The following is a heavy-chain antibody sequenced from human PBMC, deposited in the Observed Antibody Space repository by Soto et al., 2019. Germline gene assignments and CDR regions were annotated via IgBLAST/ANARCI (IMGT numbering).Heavy chain of an antibody. V-gene: IGHV3-23*01. CDR3: AKKVIVGANYYYYGMDV. CDR1: GFSFSSYA. D-gene: IGHD1-26*01. CDR2: ISGSGVST. J-gene: IGHJ6*02. Sequence: GGSLGLACAASGFSFSSYAMSWVRQGPGKGLEWVSAISGSGVSTYYADSVKGRFTISRDNSKNTLYMQMNSLRAEDTAVYYCAKKVIVGANYYYYGMDVWGQGTTVTVSS.